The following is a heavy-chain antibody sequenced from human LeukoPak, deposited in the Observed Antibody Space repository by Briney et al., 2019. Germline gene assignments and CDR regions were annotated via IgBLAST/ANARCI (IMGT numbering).Heavy chain of an antibody. CDR2: ISAYNGNT. Sequence: ASVKVSCEASGYTFTSYGISWVRQAPGQGLEWMGWISAYNGNTNYAQKLQGRVTMTTDTSTSTAYMELRSLRSDDTAVYYCARDPRLSAAAGTYSSHWGQGTLVTVSS. D-gene: IGHD6-13*01. J-gene: IGHJ4*02. V-gene: IGHV1-18*01. CDR1: GYTFTSYG. CDR3: ARDPRLSAAAGTYSSH.